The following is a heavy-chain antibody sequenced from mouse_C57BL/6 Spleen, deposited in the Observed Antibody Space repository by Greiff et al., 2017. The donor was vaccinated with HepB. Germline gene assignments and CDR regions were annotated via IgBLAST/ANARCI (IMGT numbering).Heavy chain of an antibody. CDR3: ARNGVTTVYPYWYFDV. D-gene: IGHD1-1*01. Sequence: QVQLQQPGAELVRPGSSVKLSCKASGYTFTSYWMHWVKQRPIQGLEWIGNIDPSDSETHYNQKFKDKATLTVDKSSSTAYMQLSSLTSEDSAVYYCARNGVTTVYPYWYFDVWGTGTTVTVSS. CDR1: GYTFTSYW. V-gene: IGHV1-52*01. CDR2: IDPSDSET. J-gene: IGHJ1*03.